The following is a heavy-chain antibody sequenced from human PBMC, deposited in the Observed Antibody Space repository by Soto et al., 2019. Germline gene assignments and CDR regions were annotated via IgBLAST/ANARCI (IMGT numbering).Heavy chain of an antibody. V-gene: IGHV4-34*01. D-gene: IGHD1-1*01. CDR3: AREGDTSNDGFEL. CDR2: ISQSGNS. Sequence: SETLSLTCAVYGESLSGFYWSWIRQAPGKGLEWIGEISQSGNSRYNPSLKSRFTMSVDSPKNQFSLNLSSVTAADTALYYCAREGDTSNDGFELWGQGTPVTVSS. CDR1: GESLSGFY. J-gene: IGHJ5*02.